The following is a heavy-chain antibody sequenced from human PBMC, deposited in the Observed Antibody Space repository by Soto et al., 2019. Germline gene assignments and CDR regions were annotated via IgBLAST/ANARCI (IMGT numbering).Heavy chain of an antibody. CDR2: ISGSGDRT. CDR1: GITISNYP. V-gene: IGHV3-23*01. J-gene: IGHJ4*02. Sequence: EVQLLESGGGFVQPGGSLRLSCAASGITISNYPMSWVRQAPGKGLDWVSGISGSGDRTYYADSAKGRFTISKDISRNSLSLQLDSLGVEDTDVYFCVKDDGGYPSTAPQWGQGPLVTVSS. CDR3: VKDDGGYPSTAPQ. D-gene: IGHD3-22*01.